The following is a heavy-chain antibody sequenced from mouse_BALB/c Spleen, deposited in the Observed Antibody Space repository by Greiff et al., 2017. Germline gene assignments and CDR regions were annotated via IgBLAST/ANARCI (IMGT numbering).Heavy chain of an antibody. CDR2: ISSGSSTI. CDR3: ARRGSYCRYDYFDY. V-gene: IGHV5-17*02. J-gene: IGHJ2*01. D-gene: IGHD2-14*01. Sequence: EVQLVESGGGLVQPGGSRKLSCAASGFTFSSFGMHWVRQAPEKGLEWVAYISSGSSTIYYADTVKGRFTISRDNPKNTLFLQMTSLRSEDTAMYYCARRGSYCRYDYFDYWGQGTTLTVSS. CDR1: GFTFSSFG.